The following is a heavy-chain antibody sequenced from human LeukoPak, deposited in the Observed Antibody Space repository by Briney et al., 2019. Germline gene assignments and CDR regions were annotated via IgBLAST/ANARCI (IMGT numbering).Heavy chain of an antibody. J-gene: IGHJ4*02. CDR3: ARDGSGSYLFDY. CDR2: IKTDGSST. V-gene: IGHV3-74*01. Sequence: GGSLRLSCAASGFTFSSYWMHWVRQVAGKGLVWVSRIKTDGSSTSYADSVKGRFTISRDNAKNTLYLQMNSLRAEDTAVYYCARDGSGSYLFDYWGQGTLVTVSS. CDR1: GFTFSSYW. D-gene: IGHD1-26*01.